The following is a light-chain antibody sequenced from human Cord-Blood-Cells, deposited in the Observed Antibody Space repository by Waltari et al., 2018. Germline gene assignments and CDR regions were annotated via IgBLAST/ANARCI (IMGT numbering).Light chain of an antibody. CDR2: DAS. J-gene: IGKJ5*01. Sequence: EIVLTQSPATLSLSPGERATTPCRASQSVSSYLAWYQQKPGQAPRLLIYDASTRATGIPARFSCSGSGTDFTLTISSLEPEDFAVYYCQQRSNWPITFGQGTRLEIK. CDR1: QSVSSY. CDR3: QQRSNWPIT. V-gene: IGKV3-11*01.